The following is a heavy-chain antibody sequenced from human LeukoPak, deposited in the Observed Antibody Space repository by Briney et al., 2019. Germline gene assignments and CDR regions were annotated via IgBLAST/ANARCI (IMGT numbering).Heavy chain of an antibody. CDR2: FYYSGST. D-gene: IGHD6-13*01. V-gene: IGHV4-59*01. CDR1: GASISSYY. Sequence: SETLSLTCAVSGASISSYYWSWIRQPPGKGLEWIGHFYYSGSTNYNTSLKSRVTISVDTSKYQFSLNLSAVSAADTAVYYCARDGGYPLGAFDIWGQGTMVTVSS. CDR3: ARDGGYPLGAFDI. J-gene: IGHJ3*02.